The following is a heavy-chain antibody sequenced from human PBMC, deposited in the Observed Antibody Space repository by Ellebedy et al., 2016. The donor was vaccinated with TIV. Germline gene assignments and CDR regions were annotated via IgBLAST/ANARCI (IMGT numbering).Heavy chain of an antibody. CDR1: GGSISSSNW. J-gene: IGHJ4*02. CDR2: IYHSGST. V-gene: IGHV4-4*02. Sequence: SETLSLXXAVSGGSISSSNWWSWVRQPPGKGLEWIGEIYHSGSTNYNPSLKSRVTISVDTSKNQFSLKLSSVTAADTAVYYCAGDNYYDSSGTYWGQGTLVTVSS. CDR3: AGDNYYDSSGTY. D-gene: IGHD3-22*01.